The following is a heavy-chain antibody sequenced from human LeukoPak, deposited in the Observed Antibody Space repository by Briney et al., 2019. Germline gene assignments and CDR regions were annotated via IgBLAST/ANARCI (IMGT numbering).Heavy chain of an antibody. V-gene: IGHV4-4*07. CDR3: ARDSAGDRSFEC. CDR2: IFTSGST. Sequence: SETLSLTCTLSRGSPSGYYWSWIRQPAEKGLEWIGRIFTSGSTNYNPSLKSRVNMSVDTSKNQFSLKLSSMTAADTAVYYCARDSAGDRSFECWGQGTLVTVSS. CDR1: RGSPSGYY. J-gene: IGHJ4*02. D-gene: IGHD6-25*01.